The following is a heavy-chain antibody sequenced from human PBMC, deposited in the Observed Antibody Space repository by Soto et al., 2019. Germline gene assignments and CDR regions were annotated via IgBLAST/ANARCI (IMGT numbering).Heavy chain of an antibody. CDR2: ISPYNGNT. D-gene: IGHD3-22*01. CDR3: ARGPKPDYDSSGYEQ. J-gene: IGHJ4*02. Sequence: ASVKVSCKASGYTFTSYSISWVRQAPGQGLEWMGWISPYNGNTNYAQTLQGRVSMTTGTSTSTAFMELRSLRSDDTAVYYCARGPKPDYDSSGYEQWGQGTLVTVSS. CDR1: GYTFTSYS. V-gene: IGHV1-18*04.